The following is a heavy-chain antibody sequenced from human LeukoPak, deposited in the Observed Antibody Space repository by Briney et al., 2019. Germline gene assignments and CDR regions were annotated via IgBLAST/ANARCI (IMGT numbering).Heavy chain of an antibody. CDR3: AKGALEYSSSPYYFDY. J-gene: IGHJ4*02. Sequence: ASVKVSCKTSGYTFTVCCIHWVRQAPGQGLEWMGWINPYSGGTNFAQKFQGRVTMTRDTSISTAYMDLSSLTSDDTAVYYCAKGALEYSSSPYYFDYWGQGTLVTVSS. D-gene: IGHD6-6*01. V-gene: IGHV1-2*02. CDR2: INPYSGGT. CDR1: GYTFTVCC.